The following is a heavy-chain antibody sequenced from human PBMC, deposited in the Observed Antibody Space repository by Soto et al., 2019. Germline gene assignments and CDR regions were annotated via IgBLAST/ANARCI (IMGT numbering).Heavy chain of an antibody. D-gene: IGHD4-4*01. V-gene: IGHV3-9*01. Sequence: EVQLVESGGGLVQPGRSLRLSCAASGFTFDDYAMHWVRQAPGKGLEWVSGISWNGGSIGYADSVKGRFTISRDNAKNALYLQMNSLRAEDTALYYSAKDMWDDDNYRFYYWGQGTLVTVSS. CDR1: GFTFDDYA. CDR3: AKDMWDDDNYRFYY. J-gene: IGHJ4*02. CDR2: ISWNGGSI.